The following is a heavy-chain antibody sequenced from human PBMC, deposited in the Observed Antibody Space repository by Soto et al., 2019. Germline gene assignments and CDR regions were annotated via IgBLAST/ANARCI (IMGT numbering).Heavy chain of an antibody. D-gene: IGHD6-13*01. CDR1: GFTFSSYG. J-gene: IGHJ5*02. CDR2: IWYDGSNK. CDR3: VIDRWAAVDTTWLDP. Sequence: GGSLRLSCAASGFTFSSYGMHWVRQAPGKGLEWVAVIWYDGSNKYYADSVKGRFTISRDSSKNTLYLQMNSLRAEDTAVYYCVIDRWAAVDTTWLDPWGQGTLVTVSS. V-gene: IGHV3-33*01.